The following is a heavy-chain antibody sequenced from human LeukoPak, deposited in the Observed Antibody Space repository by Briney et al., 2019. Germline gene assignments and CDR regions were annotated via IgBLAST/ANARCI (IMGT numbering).Heavy chain of an antibody. CDR2: TYYRSKWYN. J-gene: IGHJ4*02. Sequence: SQTLSLTCAISGYSFSSYTAAWNWNTQSPSRGLEWLGRTYYRSKWYNTYAVSVTSRITITTDTSKNQFSLQLNSVTPEDTAVYYCAREGEQLTPFDYWGQGTLVTVSS. V-gene: IGHV6-1*01. CDR1: GYSFSSYTAA. CDR3: AREGEQLTPFDY. D-gene: IGHD6-13*01.